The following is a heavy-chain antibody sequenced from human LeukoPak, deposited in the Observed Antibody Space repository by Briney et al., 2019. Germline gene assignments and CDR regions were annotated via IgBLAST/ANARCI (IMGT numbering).Heavy chain of an antibody. D-gene: IGHD2-15*01. Sequence: GGSLRLSCPSSGFTFSSYSMNWVRQAPGKGLEWVSSISSSSGYIYYADSLKGRFTISRDNAKNLLFLQMSSLRAEDTAVYYCVREVVAATAYDYWGQGTLVTVSS. J-gene: IGHJ4*02. CDR1: GFTFSSYS. V-gene: IGHV3-21*01. CDR2: ISSSSGYI. CDR3: VREVVAATAYDY.